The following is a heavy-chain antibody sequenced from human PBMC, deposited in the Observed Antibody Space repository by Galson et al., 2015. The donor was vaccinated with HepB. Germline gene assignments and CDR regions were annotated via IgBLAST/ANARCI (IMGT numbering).Heavy chain of an antibody. CDR2: INGDWSST. Sequence: SLRLSCAASGFTFSTYWMHWVRQTPGEGLVWVSRINGDWSSTAYADSVKGRFTISRDSAKNTLHLQMNRLRAEDTAVYFCARPDFWSGYYEGKYYYYGMDVWGQGTTVTVSS. CDR1: GFTFSTYW. D-gene: IGHD3-3*01. CDR3: ARPDFWSGYYEGKYYYYGMDV. V-gene: IGHV3-74*01. J-gene: IGHJ6*02.